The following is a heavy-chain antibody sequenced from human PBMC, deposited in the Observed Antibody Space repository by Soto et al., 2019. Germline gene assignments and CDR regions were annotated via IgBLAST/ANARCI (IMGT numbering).Heavy chain of an antibody. D-gene: IGHD3-10*01. V-gene: IGHV1-69*06. CDR2: IIPIFGTA. J-gene: IGHJ4*02. Sequence: QVQLVQSGAEVKKPGSSVKVSCKASGGTFSSYAISWVRQAPGQGLEWMGGIIPIFGTANYAQKFQGRVTITADKSTSTAYRGLSSLRSEDTAVYYWAGRGGGGSYYPDWGQGTLFTVSS. CDR1: GGTFSSYA. CDR3: AGRGGGGSYYPD.